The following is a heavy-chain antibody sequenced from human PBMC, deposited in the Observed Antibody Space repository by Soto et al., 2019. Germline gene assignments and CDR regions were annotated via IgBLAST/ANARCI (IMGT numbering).Heavy chain of an antibody. J-gene: IGHJ4*02. CDR3: TRDHSYSGSYHPFDY. CDR1: GFTFGDYA. Sequence: KPGGSLRLSCTASGFTFGDYAMSWFRQAPGKGLEWVGFIRSKAYGGTTEYAASVKGRFTISRDDSKSIAYLQMNSLKTEDTAVYYCTRDHSYSGSYHPFDYWGQGTLVTVSS. CDR2: IRSKAYGGTT. D-gene: IGHD1-26*01. V-gene: IGHV3-49*05.